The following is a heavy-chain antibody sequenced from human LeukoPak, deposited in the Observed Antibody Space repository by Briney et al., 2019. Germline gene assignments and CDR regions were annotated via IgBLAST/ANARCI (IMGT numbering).Heavy chain of an antibody. CDR2: IDPSDSYT. Sequence: GESLEISCKGSGYSFTSYWIGWVRQMPGKGLEWMGRIDPSDSYTNYSPSFQGRVTISADKSISTAYLQWSSLKASDTAMYYCARPHSNYYFDYWGQGTLVTVSS. CDR1: GYSFTSYW. J-gene: IGHJ4*02. D-gene: IGHD4-11*01. V-gene: IGHV5-10-1*01. CDR3: ARPHSNYYFDY.